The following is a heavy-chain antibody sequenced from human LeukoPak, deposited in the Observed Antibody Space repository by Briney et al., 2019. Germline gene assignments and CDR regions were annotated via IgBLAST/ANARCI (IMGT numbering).Heavy chain of an antibody. Sequence: SDTLSLTCTVSGGSIRSYYWSWIPQPPGKGLEWIGCIDYSGSTNYNPALKSRVTISVDTSKNQFSLKLSSVTAADTAVYYCPRGDIWTGYSPDYWGQGTLVTVS. J-gene: IGHJ4*02. V-gene: IGHV4-59*07. CDR3: PRGDIWTGYSPDY. CDR1: GGSIRSYY. CDR2: IDYSGST. D-gene: IGHD3-9*01.